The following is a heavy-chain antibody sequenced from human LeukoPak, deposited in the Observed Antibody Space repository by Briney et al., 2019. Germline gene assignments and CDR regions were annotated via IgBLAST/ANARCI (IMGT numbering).Heavy chain of an antibody. CDR3: AKDPLWFGELLMVY. V-gene: IGHV3-30*18. D-gene: IGHD3-10*01. J-gene: IGHJ4*02. Sequence: GRSLRLSCAASGFTFSSYGMHWVRQAPGKGLEWVAVISYDGSNKYYADSVKGRFTISRDNSKNTLYLQMNSLRAEDTAVYYCAKDPLWFGELLMVYWGQGTLVTVSS. CDR2: ISYDGSNK. CDR1: GFTFSSYG.